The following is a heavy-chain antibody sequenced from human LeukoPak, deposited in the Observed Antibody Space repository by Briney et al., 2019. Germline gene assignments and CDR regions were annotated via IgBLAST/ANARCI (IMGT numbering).Heavy chain of an antibody. Sequence: GASVKVSCKVSGYTFTDYYMHWVQQAPGKGREWMGLVDPEDGETIYAEKYHRRVTITADTSTDTAYMELSSLRSEDTAVYYCAALLYSSSSGFDYWGQGTLVTVS. CDR3: AALLYSSSSGFDY. CDR2: VDPEDGET. J-gene: IGHJ4*02. CDR1: GYTFTDYY. V-gene: IGHV1-69-2*01. D-gene: IGHD6-6*01.